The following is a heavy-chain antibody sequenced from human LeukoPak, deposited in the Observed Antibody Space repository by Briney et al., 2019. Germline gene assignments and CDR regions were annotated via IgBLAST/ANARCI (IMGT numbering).Heavy chain of an antibody. V-gene: IGHV2-5*01. CDR1: GFSLSTSGVG. D-gene: IGHD3-10*01. CDR2: IYWNDDK. CDR3: AHSRYGSGTYYFFDY. Sequence: SGPTLVEPTQTLTLTCTFSGFSLSTSGVGVGWIRQPPGKALEWLAFIYWNDDKRYSPSLKSRLTITKDTSKNQVVLIMTNMDPVDTATYYCAHSRYGSGTYYFFDYWGQGTLVTVSS. J-gene: IGHJ4*02.